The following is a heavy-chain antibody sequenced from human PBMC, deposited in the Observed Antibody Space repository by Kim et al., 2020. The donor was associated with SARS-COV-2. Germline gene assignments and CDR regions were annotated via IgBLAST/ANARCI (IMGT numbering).Heavy chain of an antibody. CDR1: GFTFSSYA. J-gene: IGHJ5*01. Sequence: GGSLRLSCAASGFTFSSYAMHWVRQAPGKGLEWVALIRDDGSNKYYADSVKGRFTISRDNSRNTLYLQIDSLRAEDTAVYYCAKAGLRGVTFDY. V-gene: IGHV3-30*02. CDR2: IRDDGSNK. D-gene: IGHD3-10*01. CDR3: AKAGLRGVTFDY.